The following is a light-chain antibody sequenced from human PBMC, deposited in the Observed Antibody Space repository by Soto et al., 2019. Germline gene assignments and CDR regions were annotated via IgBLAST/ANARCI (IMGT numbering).Light chain of an antibody. J-gene: IGLJ1*01. V-gene: IGLV1-40*01. Sequence: QSVLTQPPSVSGAPGQRVTISCTGSSSNIGAGYDVHWYQQLPGTAPKVLIYGNNNRPSGVPDRFSGSNSGTSASLAITGLQAEDEADYYCQSYGSSLSGYVFGTGTKLTVL. CDR3: QSYGSSLSGYV. CDR2: GNN. CDR1: SSNIGAGYD.